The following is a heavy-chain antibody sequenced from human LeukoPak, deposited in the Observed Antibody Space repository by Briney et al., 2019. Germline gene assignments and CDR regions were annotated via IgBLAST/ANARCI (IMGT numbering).Heavy chain of an antibody. V-gene: IGHV3-30*18. J-gene: IGHJ3*02. CDR2: ISDDGSNI. D-gene: IGHD5-12*01. CDR1: GFTFSNFG. CDR3: AKDYSGYDEGDAFDI. Sequence: GGSLRLSCAASGFTFSNFGMHWVRQAPGKGLEWVAVISDDGSNIHYADSVKGRFTISRDNSKNTLYLQMNSLRAEDTAVYYCAKDYSGYDEGDAFDIWGQGTMVTVSS.